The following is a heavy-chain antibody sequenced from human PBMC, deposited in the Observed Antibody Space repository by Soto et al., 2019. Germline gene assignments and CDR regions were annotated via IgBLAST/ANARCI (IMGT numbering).Heavy chain of an antibody. D-gene: IGHD2-2*02. V-gene: IGHV4-39*01. CDR2: IYYSGST. J-gene: IGHJ5*02. CDR3: ARPRHHTHNWFDP. Sequence: SPPCTVSGGSLSSSSYYWGWVRQPPGKGLEWIGSIYYSGSTYYNPSLKSRVTISVDTSKNQFSLKLSSVTAADTAVYYCARPRHHTHNWFDPWGQGTLVTVSS. CDR1: GGSLSSSSYY.